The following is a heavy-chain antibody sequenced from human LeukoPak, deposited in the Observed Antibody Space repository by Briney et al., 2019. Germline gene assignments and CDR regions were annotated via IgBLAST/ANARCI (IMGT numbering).Heavy chain of an antibody. CDR1: GLTFSGYD. Sequence: AGSLRLSCAASGLTFSGYDMHWVRQPQGKGTGWVAVMSNGGQNERYADAVKGRFTVSRDNPKNTVYLEINSLRLKDTAVYHWVKAKQTFTGGKLEHRALDTCGQGTLFTVS. CDR3: VKAKQTFTGGKLEHRALDT. D-gene: IGHD7-27*01. V-gene: IGHV3-30*18. J-gene: IGHJ5*02. CDR2: MSNGGQNE.